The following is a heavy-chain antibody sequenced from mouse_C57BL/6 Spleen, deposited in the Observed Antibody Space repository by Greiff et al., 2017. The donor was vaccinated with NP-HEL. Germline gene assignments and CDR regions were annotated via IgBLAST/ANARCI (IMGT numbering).Heavy chain of an antibody. CDR3: ARNYGNPYAMDY. CDR1: GYTFTSYW. D-gene: IGHD2-1*01. V-gene: IGHV1-62-3*01. Sequence: QVQLQQPGAELVKPGASVKLSCKASGYTFTSYWLHWVKQRPGRGLEWIGRSAPNSGGTTYNEKFKGKATLTADKSSNTAYLQLSSLTSEDSAVYFCARNYGNPYAMDYWGQGTSVTVSS. J-gene: IGHJ4*01. CDR2: SAPNSGGT.